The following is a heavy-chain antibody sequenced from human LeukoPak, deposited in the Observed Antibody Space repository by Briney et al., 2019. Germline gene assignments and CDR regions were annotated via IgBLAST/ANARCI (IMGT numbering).Heavy chain of an antibody. CDR1: GGSISSYY. CDR3: ARRPPAVGALDY. Sequence: SETLSLTCTVSGGSISSYYWSWIRQPPVKGLEWIGYIYYSGTTNYNPSLKSRVTISVDTSKNQFSLKLSSVTAADTAVYYCARRPPAVGALDYWGQGTLVTVSS. V-gene: IGHV4-59*01. D-gene: IGHD1-26*01. J-gene: IGHJ4*02. CDR2: IYYSGTT.